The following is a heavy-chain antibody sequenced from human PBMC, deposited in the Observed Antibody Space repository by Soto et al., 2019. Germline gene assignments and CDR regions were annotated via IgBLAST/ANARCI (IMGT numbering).Heavy chain of an antibody. CDR2: IKQDGSEK. J-gene: IGHJ4*02. CDR3: ARWDGDYVGFFDY. V-gene: IGHV3-7*01. CDR1: GFTFSSYW. Sequence: PGGSLRLSCAASGFTFSSYWMSWVRQAPGKGLEWVANIKQDGSEKYYVDSVKGRFTISRDNAKNSLYLQMNSLRAEDTAVYYCARWDGDYVGFFDYWGQGTLVTVSS. D-gene: IGHD4-17*01.